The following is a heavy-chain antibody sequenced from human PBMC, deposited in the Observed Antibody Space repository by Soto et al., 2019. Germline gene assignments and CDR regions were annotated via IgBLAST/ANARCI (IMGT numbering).Heavy chain of an antibody. CDR2: ISSYGSDT. V-gene: IGHV3-74*01. J-gene: IGHJ6*02. D-gene: IGHD3-16*01. Sequence: EVQLVESGGGLVLPGGSLRLSCAASGFTFSRYWMHWVRQAPGKGLVWVSRISSYGSDTHYADSVKGRFTISTDNAKNTLYLQMNSLRADDTAVYYCASNYAYAEGYYWYGIDVWGQGTRVTVSS. CDR3: ASNYAYAEGYYWYGIDV. CDR1: GFTFSRYW.